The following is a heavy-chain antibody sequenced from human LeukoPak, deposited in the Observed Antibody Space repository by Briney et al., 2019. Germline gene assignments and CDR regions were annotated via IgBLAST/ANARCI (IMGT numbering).Heavy chain of an antibody. J-gene: IGHJ6*02. D-gene: IGHD3-10*01. Sequence: ASETLSLTCAVYGGSFSGYYWSWIRQPPGKGLEWIGEINHSGSTNYNPSLKSRVTISVDTSKNQFSLKLSSVTAADTAVYYCARGRGKSGMDVWGQGTTVTVSS. V-gene: IGHV4-34*01. CDR3: ARGRGKSGMDV. CDR2: INHSGST. CDR1: GGSFSGYY.